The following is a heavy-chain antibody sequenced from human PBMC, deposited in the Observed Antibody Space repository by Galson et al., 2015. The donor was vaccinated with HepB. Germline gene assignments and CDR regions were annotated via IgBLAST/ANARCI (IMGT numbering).Heavy chain of an antibody. J-gene: IGHJ4*02. V-gene: IGHV4-34*01. CDR3: ARGFWRAYD. Sequence: LSLTCAVYGGSFSDYHWTWIRQPPGKGLEWIGEINHSGSTHYNPSLESRLTISEDTSKSQISLKLSSVTAADTAVYYCARGFWRAYDWGQGTLVTVSS. D-gene: IGHD3-3*01. CDR2: INHSGST. CDR1: GGSFSDYH.